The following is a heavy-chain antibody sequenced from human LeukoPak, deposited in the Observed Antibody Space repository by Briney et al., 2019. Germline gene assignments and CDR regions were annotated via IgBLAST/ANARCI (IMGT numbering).Heavy chain of an antibody. CDR1: GGTFSSYA. D-gene: IGHD1-20*01. V-gene: IGHV1-69*05. J-gene: IGHJ4*02. CDR3: ARGGPYNWNEYHFDY. Sequence: AASVKVSCKASGGTFSSYAISWVRQAPGQGLEWMGGIIPIFGTANYAQKFQGRVTITTDESTSTAYMELSSLRSEDTAVYYCARGGPYNWNEYHFDYWGQGTLVTVSS. CDR2: IIPIFGTA.